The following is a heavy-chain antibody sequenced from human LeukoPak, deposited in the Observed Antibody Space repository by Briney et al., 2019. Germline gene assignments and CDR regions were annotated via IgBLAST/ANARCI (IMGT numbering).Heavy chain of an antibody. D-gene: IGHD1-26*01. V-gene: IGHV4-59*01. CDR1: GGSISTYY. CDR2: IDYSGTA. Sequence: PSETLSLTCTVSGGSISTYYWNWLRQPPGKGLEWIGYIDYSGTANINPSLKSRGTLSMDTSRNQFSLKLDSVTAADTAVYYCARAGGSYSFDYWGQGSRVSVSS. CDR3: ARAGGSYSFDY. J-gene: IGHJ4*02.